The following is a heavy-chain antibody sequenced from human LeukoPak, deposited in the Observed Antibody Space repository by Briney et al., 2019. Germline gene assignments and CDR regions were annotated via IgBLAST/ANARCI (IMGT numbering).Heavy chain of an antibody. CDR1: GFTFDDYG. J-gene: IGHJ4*02. CDR3: ARLYGSGTYYNGDY. CDR2: TSNKAKNYTT. Sequence: PGGSLRLSCAASGFTFDDYGMSWVRQAPGKGLEWVGRTSNKAKNYTTDYAASVKGRFTISRNDSQNTLYLQMNSLKTEDTAVYYCARLYGSGTYYNGDYWGQGTLVTVSS. V-gene: IGHV3-72*01. D-gene: IGHD3-10*01.